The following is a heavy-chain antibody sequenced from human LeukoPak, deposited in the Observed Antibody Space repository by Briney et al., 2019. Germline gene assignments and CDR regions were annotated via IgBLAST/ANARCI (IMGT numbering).Heavy chain of an antibody. CDR2: IIPIFGTA. V-gene: IGHV1-69*13. D-gene: IGHD6-13*01. Sequence: GASVKVSCKASGGTFSSYAISWVRQAPGQGLEWMGGIIPIFGTANYAQKFQGRVTITADESTSTAYMELSSLRSDDTAVYYCARDLSSSWYKYYYYGMDVWGQGTTVTVSS. CDR1: GGTFSSYA. CDR3: ARDLSSSWYKYYYYGMDV. J-gene: IGHJ6*02.